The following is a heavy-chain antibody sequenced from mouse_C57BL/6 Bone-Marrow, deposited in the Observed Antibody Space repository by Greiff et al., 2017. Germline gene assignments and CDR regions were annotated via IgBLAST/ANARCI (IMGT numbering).Heavy chain of an antibody. CDR3: ARSYYSNPAWFAY. CDR1: GYTFTSYW. V-gene: IGHV1-50*01. J-gene: IGHJ3*01. CDR2: IDPSDSYT. D-gene: IGHD2-5*01. Sequence: VQLQQPGAELVKPGASVKLSCKASGYTFTSYWMQWVKQRPGQGLEWIGEIDPSDSYTNYNQKFKGKATLTVDTSSSAAYMQLSSLTSADSAVYYCARSYYSNPAWFAYWGQGTLVTVSA.